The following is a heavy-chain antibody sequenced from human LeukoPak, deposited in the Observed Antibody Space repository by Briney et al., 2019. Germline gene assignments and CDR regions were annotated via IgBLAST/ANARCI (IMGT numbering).Heavy chain of an antibody. J-gene: IGHJ4*02. V-gene: IGHV3-23*01. D-gene: IGHD1-20*01. CDR3: AKNGGYNWNEVDY. CDR2: ISGSGGST. Sequence: PGGSLRLSCAASGFTFSSYGMGWVRQAPGKGLEWVSTISGSGGSTYYADSVKGRFTISRDNSKNTLYLQMNSLRAEDTALYYCAKNGGYNWNEVDYWGQGTLVTVSS. CDR1: GFTFSSYG.